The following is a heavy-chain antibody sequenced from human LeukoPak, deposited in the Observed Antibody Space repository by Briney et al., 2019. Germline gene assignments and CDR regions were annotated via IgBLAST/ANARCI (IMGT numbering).Heavy chain of an antibody. D-gene: IGHD1-26*01. Sequence: SETLSLTCTVSGGSISSYYWSWIRQPPGKGLEWIGYIYYSGSTNYNPSLKSRVTISVDTSKNQFSLKVSSVTAADTAVYHCARRTPLLRTFDYWGQGTLVTVSS. CDR1: GGSISSYY. CDR2: IYYSGST. J-gene: IGHJ4*02. CDR3: ARRTPLLRTFDY. V-gene: IGHV4-59*08.